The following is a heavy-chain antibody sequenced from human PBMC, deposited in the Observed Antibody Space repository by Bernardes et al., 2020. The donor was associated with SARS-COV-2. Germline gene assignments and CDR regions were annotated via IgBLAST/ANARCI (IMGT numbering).Heavy chain of an antibody. CDR1: GFTFSSYT. CDR2: ITDSGDST. V-gene: IGHV3-23*01. CDR3: AKRRVEWELLHYFDS. Sequence: GWSLRLSCEVSGFTFSSYTMNWVRQAPGKVLEWVSTITDSGDSTYYADSVKGRFTISRDNSKDRLYLQMNSLRAEDTAVYFCAKRRVEWELLHYFDSWGQGTLVTVSS. J-gene: IGHJ4*02. D-gene: IGHD1-26*01.